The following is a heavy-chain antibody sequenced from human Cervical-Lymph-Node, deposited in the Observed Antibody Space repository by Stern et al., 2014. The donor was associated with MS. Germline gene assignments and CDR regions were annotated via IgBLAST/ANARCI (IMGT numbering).Heavy chain of an antibody. J-gene: IGHJ3*02. D-gene: IGHD3-16*01. Sequence: DQLVESGTEVMKPGSSVKVSCKASGGTFRKYPITWVRQAPGQGLEWMGGMTPLFGTPNYAERFQGRVTIMADESTNTAYMELNSLRSEDTAVYYCAGRLITFVGGFDIWGQGTMVTVSS. CDR3: AGRLITFVGGFDI. CDR1: GGTFRKYP. V-gene: IGHV1-69*01. CDR2: MTPLFGTP.